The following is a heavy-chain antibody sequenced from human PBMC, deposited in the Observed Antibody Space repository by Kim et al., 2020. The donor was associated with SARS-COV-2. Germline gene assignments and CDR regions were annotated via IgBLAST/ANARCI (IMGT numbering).Heavy chain of an antibody. Sequence: GGSLRLSCAASGFTFDDYTMHWVRQAPGKGLEWVSLISWDGGSTYYADSVKGRFTISRDNSKNSLYLQMNSLGTEDTALYYCAKGEMATIRASDYYYYGMDVWGQGTTVTVSS. J-gene: IGHJ6*02. D-gene: IGHD5-12*01. CDR2: ISWDGGST. V-gene: IGHV3-43*01. CDR1: GFTFDDYT. CDR3: AKGEMATIRASDYYYYGMDV.